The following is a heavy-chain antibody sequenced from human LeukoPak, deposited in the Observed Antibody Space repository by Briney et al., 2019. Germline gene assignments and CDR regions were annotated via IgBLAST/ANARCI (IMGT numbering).Heavy chain of an antibody. D-gene: IGHD3-10*01. J-gene: IGHJ4*02. CDR3: AREEAGTYGFQY. Sequence: GGSLRLSCAASGFTFSSYSMNWVRQAPGKGLEWVSSISSSSSYIYYADSVKGRFTISRDNAKNSLYLQMNSLRAEDTAVYYCAREEAGTYGFQYWGQGTQVTVSS. CDR1: GFTFSSYS. CDR2: ISSSSSYI. V-gene: IGHV3-21*01.